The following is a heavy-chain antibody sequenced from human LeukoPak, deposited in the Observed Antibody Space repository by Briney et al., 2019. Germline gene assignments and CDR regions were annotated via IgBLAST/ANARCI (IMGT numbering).Heavy chain of an antibody. CDR3: AKSHQQYSSGWYYFDY. D-gene: IGHD6-19*01. J-gene: IGHJ4*02. CDR2: ISYDGSNK. CDR1: GFTFSSYG. Sequence: GTSLRLSCAASGFTFSSYGMHWVRQAPGKGLEWVAVISYDGSNKYYADSVKGRFTISRDNSKNTLYLQMNSLRTGDTSVYYCAKSHQQYSSGWYYFDYWGQGILVTVSS. V-gene: IGHV3-30*18.